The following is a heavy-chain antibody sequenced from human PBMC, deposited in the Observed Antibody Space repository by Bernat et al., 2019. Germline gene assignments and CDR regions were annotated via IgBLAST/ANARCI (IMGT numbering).Heavy chain of an antibody. J-gene: IGHJ4*02. CDR1: GFTLIPYA. CDR2: LSHDGNKK. V-gene: IGHV3-30-3*01. Sequence: QVQLVESGGGVVQPGNSLRLSCAASGFTLIPYALYWVRQAPGKGLEWVAALSHDGNKKYYTDSVKGRFTISRDTSKNTLFLQMNSLRVEDTAVYYCARGVMDYHPLYFDYWGQGALVAVSS. D-gene: IGHD3-16*01. CDR3: ARGVMDYHPLYFDY.